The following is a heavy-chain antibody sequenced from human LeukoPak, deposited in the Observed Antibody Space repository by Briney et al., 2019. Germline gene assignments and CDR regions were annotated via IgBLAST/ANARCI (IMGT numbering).Heavy chain of an antibody. CDR1: GFTFSSYG. V-gene: IGHV3-23*01. Sequence: GGSLRLSCEASGFTFSSYGMSWVRHAPGKGLEWVSGISVSVGNTFYADSVKGRFTISRDNSKNTLYLQMNSLRAEDTAVYYCAKRRTNYDILTGDFDYWGQGTLVTVSS. CDR3: AKRRTNYDILTGDFDY. J-gene: IGHJ4*02. CDR2: ISVSVGNT. D-gene: IGHD3-9*01.